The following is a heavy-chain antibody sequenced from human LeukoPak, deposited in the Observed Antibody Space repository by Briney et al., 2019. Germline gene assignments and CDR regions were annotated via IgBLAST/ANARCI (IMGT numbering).Heavy chain of an antibody. J-gene: IGHJ5*02. CDR2: VYYSGST. Sequence: SETLSLTCTVSGGSISSGRYWRSWIRQHPGKGLEWIGYVYYSGSTYYSPSLRSRLSISVDTSKNQFSLKLSSVTAADTAVYYCARRGYCSSTSCPRNWFDPWGQGTLVTVSS. CDR1: GGSISSGRYW. CDR3: ARRGYCSSTSCPRNWFDP. V-gene: IGHV4-31*03. D-gene: IGHD2-2*01.